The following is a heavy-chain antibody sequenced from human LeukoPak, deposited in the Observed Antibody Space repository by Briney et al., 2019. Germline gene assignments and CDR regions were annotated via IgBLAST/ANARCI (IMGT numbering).Heavy chain of an antibody. CDR1: GGSISSYY. V-gene: IGHV4-4*07. CDR2: IYTSGST. CDR3: ARVLYFSSGWYQDYYYYYYMDV. J-gene: IGHJ6*03. D-gene: IGHD6-19*01. Sequence: SSETLSLTCTVSGGSISSYYWSWIRQPAGKGLEWIGRIYTSGSTNYNPSLKSRVTMSVDTSKNQFSLKLSSVTAADTAAYYCARVLYFSSGWYQDYYYYYYMDVWGKGTTVTVSS.